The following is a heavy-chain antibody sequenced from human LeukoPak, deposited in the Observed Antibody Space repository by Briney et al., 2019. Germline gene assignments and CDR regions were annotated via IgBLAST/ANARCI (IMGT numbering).Heavy chain of an antibody. V-gene: IGHV3-74*01. CDR2: INDDGSAT. J-gene: IGHJ6*03. CDR1: GFTFSKYW. Sequence: GGSLRLSCAASGFTFSKYWMHWVRQVPGKGLVWVSRINDDGSATFYADSVKGRFTISRDNAKNTLYLQMNSLRAEDTAVYYCAKVGPTTSVTRVFRSRTYYYYYYMDVWGKGTTVTVSS. D-gene: IGHD4-17*01. CDR3: AKVGPTTSVTRVFRSRTYYYYYYMDV.